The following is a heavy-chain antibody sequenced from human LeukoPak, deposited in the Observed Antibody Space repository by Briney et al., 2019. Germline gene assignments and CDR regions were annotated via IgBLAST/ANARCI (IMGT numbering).Heavy chain of an antibody. Sequence: PGGSLRLSCAASGFTLSSYAMSWVRQAPGKGLEWVSAISDIGNTYHADSVKGRFTISRDNAKNSLYLQMNSLRAEDTAVYYCARGAAAGLYYFDYWGQGTLVTVSS. CDR3: ARGAAAGLYYFDY. CDR2: ISDIGNT. CDR1: GFTLSSYA. V-gene: IGHV3-23*01. J-gene: IGHJ4*02. D-gene: IGHD6-13*01.